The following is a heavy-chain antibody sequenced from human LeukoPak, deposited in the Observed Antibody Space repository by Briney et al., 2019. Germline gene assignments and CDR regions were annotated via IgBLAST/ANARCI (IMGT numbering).Heavy chain of an antibody. CDR1: GFPFRSYG. V-gene: IGHV3-33*01. D-gene: IGHD3-3*01. J-gene: IGHJ4*02. Sequence: PGGSLRLSCAASGFPFRSYGMHWVPQAPGKGLEGVAVFWYDGSNKNYADSVKGRFTISRDNSKHTLYLQVNSLRAEDTAVYYCARGRGIYPVNFDYWGQGTLVTVS. CDR2: FWYDGSNK. CDR3: ARGRGIYPVNFDY.